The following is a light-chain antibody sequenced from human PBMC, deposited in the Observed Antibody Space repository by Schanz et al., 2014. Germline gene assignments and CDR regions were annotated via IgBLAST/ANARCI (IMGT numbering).Light chain of an antibody. CDR1: QSVNSN. CDR3: QQYGSSPRT. V-gene: IGKV3-15*01. J-gene: IGKJ1*01. CDR2: SAF. Sequence: EIVMTQSPATLSVSPGERATLSCRASQSVNSNLAWYQQRPGQAPRLLIYSAFIRATGIPARFSGSGSGTDFTLTISSLQSEDFAVYYCQQYGSSPRTFGQGTKVEIK.